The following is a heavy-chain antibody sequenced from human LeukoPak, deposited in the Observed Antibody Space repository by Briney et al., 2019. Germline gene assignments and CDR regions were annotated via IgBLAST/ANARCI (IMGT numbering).Heavy chain of an antibody. J-gene: IGHJ3*02. V-gene: IGHV3-48*02. D-gene: IGHD1-26*01. Sequence: PGGSLRLSCSASGFTFSSYSMNWVCQAPGKGLEWVSYITGSSSTIYYADSVKGRFTISRDNAKNSLYLQMNSLRDEDTAVYYCARPRGSYYRDAFDIWGQGTVVIVSS. CDR1: GFTFSSYS. CDR3: ARPRGSYYRDAFDI. CDR2: ITGSSSTI.